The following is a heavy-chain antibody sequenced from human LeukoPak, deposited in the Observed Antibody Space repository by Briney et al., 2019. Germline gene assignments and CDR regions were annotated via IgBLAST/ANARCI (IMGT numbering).Heavy chain of an antibody. CDR2: MNPNSGNT. Sequence: APVKVSCKASGYTFTSYDINWVRQATGQGLEWMGWMNPNSGNTGYAQKFQGRVTMTRNTSISTAYMELSSLRSEDTAVYYCAAVAYGSGSYYGSFDYWGQGTLVTVSS. CDR1: GYTFTSYD. D-gene: IGHD3-10*01. CDR3: AAVAYGSGSYYGSFDY. J-gene: IGHJ4*02. V-gene: IGHV1-8*01.